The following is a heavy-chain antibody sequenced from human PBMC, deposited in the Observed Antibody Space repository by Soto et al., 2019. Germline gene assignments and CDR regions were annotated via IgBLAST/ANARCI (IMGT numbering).Heavy chain of an antibody. J-gene: IGHJ6*02. D-gene: IGHD6-6*01. CDR1: GGSFSDYF. V-gene: IGHV4-34*01. Sequence: QVQLQQWGAGLLKPSETLSLTCAVYGGSFSDYFWTWIRQPPGKGLEWIGEINHSGSTNFNPSLKSRVAISADASRKQFSLRVTSVTAADTAVYYCAGREFASSSFHYYYYAVDVWGQGTTVTVSS. CDR2: INHSGST. CDR3: AGREFASSSFHYYYYAVDV.